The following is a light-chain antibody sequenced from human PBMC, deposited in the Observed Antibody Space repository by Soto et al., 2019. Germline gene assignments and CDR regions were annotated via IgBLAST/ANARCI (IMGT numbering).Light chain of an antibody. CDR2: GAS. CDR1: ESVSNM. J-gene: IGKJ1*01. CDR3: QQYNYWWT. Sequence: IVMTQSPAILSVSPGERATLSCRASESVSNMLAWYQQKLGQAPRLLIYGASTRAAGIPARFSGGGSGTEFTLTISSLQSEDFAVYYCQQYNYWWTFGQGTKVDIK. V-gene: IGKV3-15*01.